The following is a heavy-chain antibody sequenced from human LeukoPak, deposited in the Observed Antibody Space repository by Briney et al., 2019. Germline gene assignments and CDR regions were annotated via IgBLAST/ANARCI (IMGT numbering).Heavy chain of an antibody. CDR1: GYTFTGYY. CDR2: INPNSGGT. Sequence: ASVKVSCKASGYTFTGYYMHWVRQAPGQGLEWMGWINPNSGGTNYAQKFQGRVTMTRDTSISTAYMELSRLRSDDTAVYYCARVCGSCYRPDYWGQGTLVTVSS. V-gene: IGHV1-2*02. CDR3: ARVCGSCYRPDY. J-gene: IGHJ4*02. D-gene: IGHD2-15*01.